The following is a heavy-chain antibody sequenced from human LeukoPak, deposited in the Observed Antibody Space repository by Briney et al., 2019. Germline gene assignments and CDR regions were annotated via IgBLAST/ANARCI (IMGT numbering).Heavy chain of an antibody. Sequence: GASVKVSCKASGYTFTSYAMNWVRQAPGQGPEWMGWINTNTGNPTYAQGFTGRFVFSLDTSVSTAYLQISSLKAEDTAVYYCARLYCSSTNCYGDYWGQGTLVTVSS. CDR2: INTNTGNP. CDR1: GYTFTSYA. V-gene: IGHV7-4-1*02. D-gene: IGHD2-2*01. J-gene: IGHJ4*02. CDR3: ARLYCSSTNCYGDY.